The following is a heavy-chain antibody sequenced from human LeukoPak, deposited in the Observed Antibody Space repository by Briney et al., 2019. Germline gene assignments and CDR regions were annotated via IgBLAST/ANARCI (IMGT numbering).Heavy chain of an antibody. CDR3: ARAFYSSSWAPLDF. CDR2: LISDSRNI. J-gene: IGHJ4*02. V-gene: IGHV3-48*01. Sequence: PGGSLRLSCVASGFTFRTYRMHWVRQAPGKGREGVSYLISDSRNIYYADSVKGRFTISRDNAKNSLFLHMNSLRSEATAVYYCARAFYSSSWAPLDFWGQGTLLTVSS. D-gene: IGHD6-13*01. CDR1: GFTFRTYR.